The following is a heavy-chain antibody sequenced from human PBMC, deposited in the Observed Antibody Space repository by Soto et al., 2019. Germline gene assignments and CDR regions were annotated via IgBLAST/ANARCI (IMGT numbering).Heavy chain of an antibody. D-gene: IGHD3-3*01. CDR2: INHSGST. V-gene: IGHV4-34*01. CDR1: GGSFSGYY. J-gene: IGHJ4*02. CDR3: AGPKRRFLEWLLYANFDY. Sequence: TLSLTCAVYGGSFSGYYWSWIRQPPGKGLEWIGEINHSGSTNYNPSLKSRVTISVDTSKNQFSLKLSSVTAADTAVYYCAGPKRRFLEWLLYANFDYWGQGTLVTVSS.